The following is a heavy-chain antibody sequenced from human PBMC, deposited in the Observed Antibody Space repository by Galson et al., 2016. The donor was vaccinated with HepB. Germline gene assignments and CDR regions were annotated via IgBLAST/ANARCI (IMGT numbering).Heavy chain of an antibody. V-gene: IGHV3-21*06. J-gene: IGHJ4*02. CDR3: ARDMMQNNSDYDRGDFDS. CDR2: IGGSSNYI. Sequence: SLRLSCAASGFTFNSYSMNWVRQAPGKGLEWVSCIGGSSNYIFYADSVQGRFTISRDNAKNVLYLQMNSLRAEDTAVYYCARDMMQNNSDYDRGDFDSWGQGILVIVST. D-gene: IGHD5-12*01. CDR1: GFTFNSYS.